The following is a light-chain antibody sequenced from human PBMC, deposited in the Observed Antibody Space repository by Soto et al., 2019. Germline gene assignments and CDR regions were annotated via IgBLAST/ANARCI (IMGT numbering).Light chain of an antibody. CDR3: QKYNSASWT. V-gene: IGKV1-27*01. CDR2: AAS. J-gene: IGKJ1*01. CDR1: QGISNY. Sequence: DIQMTQSPSSLSASVGDRVTITCRASQGISNYLAWYQQKPGKVPKLLIHAASTLQSGVPSRFSGSGSGTDFTLTISSLQPEDVATYYCQKYNSASWTFGQGTRVEIK.